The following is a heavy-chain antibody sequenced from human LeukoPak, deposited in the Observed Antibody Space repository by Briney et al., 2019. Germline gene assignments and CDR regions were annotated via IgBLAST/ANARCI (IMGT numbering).Heavy chain of an antibody. D-gene: IGHD2-2*03. CDR3: ARGGYCSSTSCPIPYYYYYYMDV. J-gene: IGHJ6*03. CDR1: GFTFSDYY. CDR2: ISSSGSTI. Sequence: GGSLRLSCAASGFTFSDYYMSWIRQAPGKGLEWVSYISSSGSTIYYADSVKGRFTISRDNAKNSLYLQMNSLRAEDTAVYYCARGGYCSSTSCPIPYYYYYYMDVWGKGTTVTVSS. V-gene: IGHV3-11*04.